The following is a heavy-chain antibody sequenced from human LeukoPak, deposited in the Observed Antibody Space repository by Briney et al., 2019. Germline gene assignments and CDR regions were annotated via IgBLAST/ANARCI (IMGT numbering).Heavy chain of an antibody. CDR2: INPNSGGT. J-gene: IGHJ5*02. D-gene: IGHD3-10*01. CDR3: ARGDYYGSPKVVAA. Sequence: VASVKVSCKASGYTFIGYYMHWVRQAPGQGLEWMGWINPNSGGTNYAQKFQGRVTMTRDTSISTAYIELNLLRSDDTAVYYCARGDYYGSPKVVAAWGQGTLVTVSS. CDR1: GYTFIGYY. V-gene: IGHV1-2*02.